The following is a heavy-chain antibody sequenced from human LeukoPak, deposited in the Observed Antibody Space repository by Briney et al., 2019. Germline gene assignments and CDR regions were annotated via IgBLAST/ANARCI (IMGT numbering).Heavy chain of an antibody. CDR1: GGSISSSSYY. CDR3: ARSYDLSSSWYRVDAFDI. Sequence: PSETLSLTCTVSGGSISSSSYYWGWIRQPPGKGLEWIGSIYYSGSTNYNPSLKSRVTISVDKSKNQFSLKLSSVTAADTAVYYCARSYDLSSSWYRVDAFDIWGQGTMVTVSS. J-gene: IGHJ3*02. D-gene: IGHD6-13*01. V-gene: IGHV4-39*07. CDR2: IYYSGST.